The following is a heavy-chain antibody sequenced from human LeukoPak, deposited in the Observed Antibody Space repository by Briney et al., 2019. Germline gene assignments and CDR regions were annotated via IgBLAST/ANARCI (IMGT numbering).Heavy chain of an antibody. CDR1: GDSFSSNSAA. J-gene: IGHJ6*02. V-gene: IGHV6-1*01. Sequence: SQTLSLTCAISGDSFSSNSAAWTWIRQSPSRGLEWLGRAYYRSKWFNDYAVSAKSRITITPDTSKNRFSLQLNSVTPEDTAVYYCARSSSGLDVWGQGTTVTVS. CDR2: AYYRSKWFN. CDR3: ARSSSGLDV.